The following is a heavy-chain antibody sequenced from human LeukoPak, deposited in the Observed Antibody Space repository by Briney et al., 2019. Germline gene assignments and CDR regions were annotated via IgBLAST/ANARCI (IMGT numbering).Heavy chain of an antibody. J-gene: IGHJ4*02. V-gene: IGHV3-53*05. Sequence: GGSLRVSCAASGFTVSGKYMSWGRQAPGKGLEWGSVIYSGGRASYADSVKGRFNISRDNYKNPLYLQMNSLRPEDKAVYYCARGSSGSYYGFDCWGQGTLVTVSS. CDR1: GFTVSGKY. CDR2: IYSGGRA. D-gene: IGHD1-26*01. CDR3: ARGSSGSYYGFDC.